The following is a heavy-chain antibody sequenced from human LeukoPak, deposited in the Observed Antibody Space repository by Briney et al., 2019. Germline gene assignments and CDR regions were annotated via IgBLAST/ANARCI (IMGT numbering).Heavy chain of an antibody. CDR2: INKEGSDK. CDR3: ARDAGYGGNSHY. CDR1: GGTFNMYW. V-gene: IGHV3-7*03. J-gene: IGHJ4*02. Sequence: GGSLRLSCAASGGTFNMYWMTWVRQAPGEGLESVAYINKEGSDKYYVDSGKGRFTVSRDNAKTSMYLQMHSLRAEDTAVYYCARDAGYGGNSHYWGQGPLVTVSS. D-gene: IGHD4-23*01.